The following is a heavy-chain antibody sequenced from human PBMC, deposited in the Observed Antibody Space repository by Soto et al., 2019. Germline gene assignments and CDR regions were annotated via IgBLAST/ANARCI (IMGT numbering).Heavy chain of an antibody. CDR3: ARGDVMITFGGVIDNSAFDI. Sequence: SETLSLTCTVSGGSISSSSYYWGWIRQPPGKGLEWIGSIYYSGSTYYNPSLKSRVTISVDTSKNQFSLKLSSVTAADTAVYYCARGDVMITFGGVIDNSAFDIWGQGTMVTVSS. CDR2: IYYSGST. J-gene: IGHJ3*02. D-gene: IGHD3-16*02. V-gene: IGHV4-39*01. CDR1: GGSISSSSYY.